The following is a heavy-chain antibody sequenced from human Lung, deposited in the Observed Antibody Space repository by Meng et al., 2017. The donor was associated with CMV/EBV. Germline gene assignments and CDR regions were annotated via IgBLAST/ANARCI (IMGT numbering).Heavy chain of an antibody. Sequence: SLXGTVSFSSILSIIYYWGWIRQPPGKGLEWIGSIYYSGSTYYNPSLKSRVTISVDTSKNQFSLKLSSVTAADTAVYYCARLSDFWSGYPDLFDYWGKGTL. CDR3: ARLSDFWSGYPDLFDY. CDR2: IYYSGST. D-gene: IGHD3-3*01. J-gene: IGHJ4*03. V-gene: IGHV4-39*01. CDR1: FSSILSIIYY.